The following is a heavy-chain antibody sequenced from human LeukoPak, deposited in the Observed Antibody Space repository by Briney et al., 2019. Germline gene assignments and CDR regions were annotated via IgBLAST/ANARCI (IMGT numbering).Heavy chain of an antibody. CDR1: GFTFSSYA. V-gene: IGHV3-21*01. Sequence: GGSLRLSCAASGFTFSSYAMNWVRQAPGKGLEWVSSISSSSSYIYYADSVKGRFTISRDNAKNSLYLQMNSLRAEDTAVYYCARLGSLCRNGVCYGGWGQGILATVSS. J-gene: IGHJ4*02. CDR3: ARLGSLCRNGVCYGG. CDR2: ISSSSSYI. D-gene: IGHD2-8*01.